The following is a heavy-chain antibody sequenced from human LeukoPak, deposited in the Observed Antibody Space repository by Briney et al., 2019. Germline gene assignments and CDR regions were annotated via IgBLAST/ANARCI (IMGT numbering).Heavy chain of an antibody. CDR1: GFTFSSYS. V-gene: IGHV3-23*01. CDR3: AKDPGYQVVYCFDY. D-gene: IGHD2-2*01. CDR2: ISGSGGST. Sequence: GGSLRLSCAASGFTFSSYSMSWVRQAPGKGLEWVSGISGSGGSTDYADSVKGRFTISRDNSKNALYLQMNSLRVEDTAVYYCAKDPGYQVVYCFDYWGQGTLVTVSS. J-gene: IGHJ4*02.